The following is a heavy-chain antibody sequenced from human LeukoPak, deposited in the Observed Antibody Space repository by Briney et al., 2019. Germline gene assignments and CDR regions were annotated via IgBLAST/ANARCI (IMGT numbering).Heavy chain of an antibody. CDR2: IYYSGST. CDR3: ARESYQDYSSSSPYGMDV. D-gene: IGHD6-6*01. Sequence: SETLSLTCTVSGGSISSYYWSWIRQPPGKGLEWIGYIYYSGSTNYNPSLKSRVTISVDTSKNQFSLKLSSVIAADTAVYYCARESYQDYSSSSPYGMDVWGQGTTVTVSS. V-gene: IGHV4-59*01. J-gene: IGHJ6*02. CDR1: GGSISSYY.